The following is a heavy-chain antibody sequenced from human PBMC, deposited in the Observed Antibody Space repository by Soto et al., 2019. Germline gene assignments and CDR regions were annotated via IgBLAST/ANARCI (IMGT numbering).Heavy chain of an antibody. CDR3: ARRLAYCGGDCYTEPIDY. Sequence: ASVKVSCKTSGYTFTNYYLHWVRQAPGQGLEWMGWINPRSRGTNYAQKFQGRVTMTSDTSISTAYMALTSLTSDDTAIYYCARRLAYCGGDCYTEPIDYWGQGTLVTVSS. V-gene: IGHV1-2*02. CDR1: GYTFTNYY. CDR2: INPRSRGT. D-gene: IGHD2-21*02. J-gene: IGHJ4*02.